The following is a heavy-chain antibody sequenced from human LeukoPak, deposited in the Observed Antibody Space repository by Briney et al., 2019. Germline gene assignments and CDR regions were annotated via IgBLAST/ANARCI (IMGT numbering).Heavy chain of an antibody. CDR2: IYYSGST. Sequence: SETLSLTCTVSGGSISSYYWSWIRQPPGKGLEWIGYIYYSGSTNYNPSLKSRVTISVDTSKNQFSLKQSSVTAADTAVYYCARGFDDYGDHALDYWGQGTLVTVSS. CDR3: ARGFDDYGDHALDY. V-gene: IGHV4-59*01. D-gene: IGHD4-17*01. CDR1: GGSISSYY. J-gene: IGHJ4*02.